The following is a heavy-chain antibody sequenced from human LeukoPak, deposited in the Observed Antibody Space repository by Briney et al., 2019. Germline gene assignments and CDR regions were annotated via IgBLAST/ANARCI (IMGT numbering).Heavy chain of an antibody. CDR2: IYHSGST. J-gene: IGHJ4*02. CDR3: ARVRGYCSSTICYRYYFDY. CDR1: GYSISSGYY. V-gene: IGHV4-38-2*02. D-gene: IGHD2-2*01. Sequence: PSETLPLTCTVSGYSISSGYYWGWIRQPPGKGLEWIGTIYHSGSTYYNPSLKSRVTISVDTSKNQFSLKLTSVTAADTAVYYCARVRGYCSSTICYRYYFDYWGQGTLVTVS.